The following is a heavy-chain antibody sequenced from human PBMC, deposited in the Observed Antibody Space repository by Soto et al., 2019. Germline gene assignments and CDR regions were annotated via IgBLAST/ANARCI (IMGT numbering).Heavy chain of an antibody. V-gene: IGHV4-59*01. Sequence: QVQLQGSGPGLVKPSETLSLTCTVSGGSISGYYWSWIRQPPGKGLEWIGYIYYSGSTNYNPSLKSRVTISVDTSKNQFSLKLSSVTAADTAVYYCARDREAGWFDPWGQGTLVTVSS. CDR2: IYYSGST. CDR3: ARDREAGWFDP. J-gene: IGHJ5*02. CDR1: GGSISGYY.